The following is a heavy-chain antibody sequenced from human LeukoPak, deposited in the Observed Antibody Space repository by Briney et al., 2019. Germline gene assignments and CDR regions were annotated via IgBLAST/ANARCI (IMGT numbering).Heavy chain of an antibody. Sequence: GGSLRLSCVASGFTFSSYSMNWVRQAPGKGVEWVSSISSSSSYIYYADSVKGRFTISRNNAKNTLNLQMNSLRAEDTAVYYCARDGRAFFGVVFPCWFDPWGQGTLVTVSS. D-gene: IGHD3-3*01. CDR1: GFTFSSYS. J-gene: IGHJ5*02. CDR3: ARDGRAFFGVVFPCWFDP. V-gene: IGHV3-21*01. CDR2: ISSSSSYI.